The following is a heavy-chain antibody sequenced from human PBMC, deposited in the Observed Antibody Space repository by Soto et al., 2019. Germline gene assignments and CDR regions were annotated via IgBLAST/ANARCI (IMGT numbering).Heavy chain of an antibody. J-gene: IGHJ4*02. CDR3: ASVETCSSTSCYSVFDY. V-gene: IGHV3-74*03. CDR1: GFTFSSYW. D-gene: IGHD2-2*01. Sequence: EVQLVESGGGLVQPGGSLRLSCAASGFTFSSYWMHWVRQAPGKGLVWVSRINSDGSSTTYADSVKGRFTISRDNAKNTLDLQMNSLRAEDTAAYYCASVETCSSTSCYSVFDYWGQGTLVTVSS. CDR2: INSDGSST.